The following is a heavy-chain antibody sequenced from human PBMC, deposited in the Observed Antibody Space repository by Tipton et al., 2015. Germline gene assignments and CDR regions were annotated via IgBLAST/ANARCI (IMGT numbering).Heavy chain of an antibody. J-gene: IGHJ4*02. V-gene: IGHV3-69-1*01. CDR2: IGRRGRTM. CDR3: GRGVDY. Sequence: SLRLSCAASGFTFSDRYMDWVRQAPGKGLEWVSSIGRRGRTMYYADSVRGRFTISRDNTRNSLYLQMNSLRAEDTAVYYCGRGVDYWGQGTLVIVSS. CDR1: GFTFSDRY.